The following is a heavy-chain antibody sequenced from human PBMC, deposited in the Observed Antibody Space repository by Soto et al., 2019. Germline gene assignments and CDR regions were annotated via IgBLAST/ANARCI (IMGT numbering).Heavy chain of an antibody. CDR3: ARMYYYGSGSYYNGFDY. Sequence: QITLKESGPTLVKPTQTLTLTCTFSGFSLRTSGVGVGWIRQPPGKSLEWLALIYWDDDKRYSPSLKSRLTITKDPSKSQVVLAMTIMDPVDTATYYCARMYYYGSGSYYNGFDYWGQGTLVTVSS. J-gene: IGHJ4*02. CDR1: GFSLRTSGVG. CDR2: IYWDDDK. D-gene: IGHD3-10*01. V-gene: IGHV2-5*02.